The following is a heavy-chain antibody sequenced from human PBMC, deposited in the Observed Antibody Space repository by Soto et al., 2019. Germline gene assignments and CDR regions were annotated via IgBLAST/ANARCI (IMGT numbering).Heavy chain of an antibody. CDR1: GYTFTSYG. CDR2: ISAYNGNT. V-gene: IGHV1-18*01. D-gene: IGHD2-8*01. J-gene: IGHJ6*02. Sequence: ASVKVSCKASGYTFTSYGISWVRQAPGQGLEWMGWISAYNGNTNYAQKLQGRVTMTTDTSTSTAYMELRSLRSDDTAVYYCARDSTLYCTNGVCNHYYYYGMDVWGQGTTVTVSS. CDR3: ARDSTLYCTNGVCNHYYYYGMDV.